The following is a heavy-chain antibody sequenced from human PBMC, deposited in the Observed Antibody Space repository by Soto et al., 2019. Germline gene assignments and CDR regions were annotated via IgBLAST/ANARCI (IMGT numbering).Heavy chain of an antibody. D-gene: IGHD7-27*01. V-gene: IGHV3-23*01. J-gene: IGHJ2*01. CDR3: ARKILGSTTRPNYWYFDL. CDR2: ISGGGDAA. CDR1: GFTFINYA. Sequence: EAQVLESGGGLVQPGGSLRLSCAGPGFTFINYAMNWVRQAPGKGLEWDSSISGGGDAAFFPDSVRGRFTISRDNSKNTVTLQMNSLGVDDTAVYYCARKILGSTTRPNYWYFDLWGRGTLVTVSS.